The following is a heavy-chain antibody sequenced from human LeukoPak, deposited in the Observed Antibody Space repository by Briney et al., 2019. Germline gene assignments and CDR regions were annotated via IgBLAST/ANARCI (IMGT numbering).Heavy chain of an antibody. J-gene: IGHJ4*02. Sequence: PSETLSLTCAVYGGSFSDYYWSWIRQPPGKGLEWIGEINHSGSTNYNPSLKSRVTISVGTSKNQFSLKLSSVTAADTAVYYCASRRRRSYYDSSGYYPFDYWGQGTLVTVSS. CDR3: ASRRRRSYYDSSGYYPFDY. D-gene: IGHD3-22*01. V-gene: IGHV4-34*01. CDR1: GGSFSDYY. CDR2: INHSGST.